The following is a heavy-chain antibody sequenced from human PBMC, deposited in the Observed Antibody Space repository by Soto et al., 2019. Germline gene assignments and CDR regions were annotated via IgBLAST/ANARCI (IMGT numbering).Heavy chain of an antibody. CDR3: ARGAWFGENYGMDV. CDR1: GGTFSSYT. J-gene: IGHJ6*02. D-gene: IGHD3-10*01. CDR2: IIPMLGIA. Sequence: QVQLVQSGAEVKKPGSSVKVSCKASGGTFSSYTISWVRQAPGLELEWMGRIIPMLGIANYAQKFQGRVTITADKSTRTAYMELSSLRSEDTAVYYCARGAWFGENYGMDVWGQGTTVTVSS. V-gene: IGHV1-69*02.